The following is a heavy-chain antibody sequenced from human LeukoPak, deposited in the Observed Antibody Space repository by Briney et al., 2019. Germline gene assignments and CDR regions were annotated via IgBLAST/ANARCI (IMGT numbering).Heavy chain of an antibody. Sequence: SETLSLTCAVSGYSISSGYYWGWIRQPPGKGLEWIGSIYHSGSTYYNPSLKSRVTISVDTSKNQFSLKLSSVTAADTAVYYCAREGFWSGYYTHVLTFDYWGQGTLVTVSS. V-gene: IGHV4-38-2*01. CDR2: IYHSGST. J-gene: IGHJ4*02. CDR3: AREGFWSGYYTHVLTFDY. D-gene: IGHD3-3*01. CDR1: GYSISSGYY.